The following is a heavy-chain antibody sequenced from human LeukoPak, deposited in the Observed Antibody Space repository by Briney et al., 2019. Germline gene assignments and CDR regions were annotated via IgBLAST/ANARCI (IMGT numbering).Heavy chain of an antibody. J-gene: IGHJ4*02. V-gene: IGHV1-18*01. CDR2: ISAYNGNT. Sequence: ASVKVSCKASGYTFTCYGISWVRQAPGQGLEWMGWISAYNGNTNYAQKRQGRVTMTTDTSTSTAYMELRSLRSDDTAVYYCARVWDSRGLAAIDYWGQGTLVTVSS. CDR1: GYTFTCYG. D-gene: IGHD6-25*01. CDR3: ARVWDSRGLAAIDY.